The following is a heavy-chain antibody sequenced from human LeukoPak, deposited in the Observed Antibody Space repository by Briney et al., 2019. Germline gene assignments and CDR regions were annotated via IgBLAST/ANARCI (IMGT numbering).Heavy chain of an antibody. CDR1: GFTFSSYA. CDR2: ISGSGGST. V-gene: IGHV3-23*01. J-gene: IGHJ5*02. D-gene: IGHD2-2*02. CDR3: ANALRGYCSSASCYTGNWFDP. Sequence: PGGSLRLSCEASGFTFSSYAMSWVRQAPGKGLEWVSAISGSGGSTYYADSVKGRFTISSDNSKNTLYLQMNSLRAEDTAVYYCANALRGYCSSASCYTGNWFDPWGQGTLVTVSS.